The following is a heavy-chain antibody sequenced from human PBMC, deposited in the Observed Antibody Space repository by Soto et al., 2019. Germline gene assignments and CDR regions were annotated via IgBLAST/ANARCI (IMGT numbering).Heavy chain of an antibody. D-gene: IGHD6-6*01. CDR3: ARFKSSSSAGDYYYYGMDV. J-gene: IGHJ6*02. V-gene: IGHV5-51*01. CDR1: GYSFTSYW. Sequence: GASLKISCKGSGYSFTSYWIGWVRQMPGKGLEWMGIISPGDSDTRYSPSFQGQVTISADKSISTAYLQWSSLKASDTAMYYCARFKSSSSAGDYYYYGMDVWGQGTTVTVSS. CDR2: ISPGDSDT.